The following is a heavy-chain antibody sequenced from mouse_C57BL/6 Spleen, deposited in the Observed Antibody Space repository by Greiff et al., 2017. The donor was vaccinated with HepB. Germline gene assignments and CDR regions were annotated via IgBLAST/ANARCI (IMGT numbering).Heavy chain of an antibody. CDR3: ARRYAYFDV. J-gene: IGHJ1*03. CDR1: GYTFTDYY. Sequence: QVQLQQSGAELVRPGASVKLSCKASGYTFTDYYINWVKQRPGQGLEWIARIYPGSGNTYYNEKFKGKATLTAEKSSSTAYMQLSSLTSEDSAVYFCARRYAYFDVWGTGTTVTVSS. D-gene: IGHD1-1*01. V-gene: IGHV1-76*01. CDR2: IYPGSGNT.